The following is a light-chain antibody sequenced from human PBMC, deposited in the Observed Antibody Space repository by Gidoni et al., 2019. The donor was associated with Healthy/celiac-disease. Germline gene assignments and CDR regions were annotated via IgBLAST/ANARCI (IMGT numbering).Light chain of an antibody. J-gene: IGKJ1*01. CDR3: QQYNNWPPGRT. CDR1: QSVSSN. V-gene: IGKV3-15*01. CDR2: GAS. Sequence: EIVMTQSPATLSVSPGERATLSCRASQSVSSNLAWYQQKPGQAPRLLIYGASTRATGIPARFSGSDSGTEFTLTISSLQSEDFAVYYCQQYNNWPPGRTFGQGTKVEIK.